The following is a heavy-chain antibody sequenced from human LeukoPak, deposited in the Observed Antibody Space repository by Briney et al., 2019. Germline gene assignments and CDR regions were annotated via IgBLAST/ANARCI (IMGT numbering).Heavy chain of an antibody. CDR1: GFPFSSYW. D-gene: IGHD5-24*01. Sequence: QPGGSLRLSCVASGFPFSSYWMTWVRQVPGKGLEWVANIKQDGSKKSYVDSVKGRFTISRDNAKNSLYLQMNSLRAEDTAIYYCTRVGYIDEGIDYWGQGTLVTVSS. CDR2: IKQDGSKK. V-gene: IGHV3-7*04. J-gene: IGHJ4*02. CDR3: TRVGYIDEGIDY.